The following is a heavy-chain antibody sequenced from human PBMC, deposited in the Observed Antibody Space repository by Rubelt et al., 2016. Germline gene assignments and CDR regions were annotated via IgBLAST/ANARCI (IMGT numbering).Heavy chain of an antibody. CDR3: ARQEGATDRLDS. V-gene: IGHV5-51*01. Sequence: VQSGAEVKKPGESLKISCKGSGYSFTNYCIGWVRQTPGQGLEWMGVIYPSDSDTRSSPSFQGQVTLSADKSLNTAYLQWSSLKSSDTASYYCARQEGATDRLDSWGQGTLVTVSS. CDR2: IYPSDSDT. CDR1: GYSFTNYC. J-gene: IGHJ4*02. D-gene: IGHD1-26*01.